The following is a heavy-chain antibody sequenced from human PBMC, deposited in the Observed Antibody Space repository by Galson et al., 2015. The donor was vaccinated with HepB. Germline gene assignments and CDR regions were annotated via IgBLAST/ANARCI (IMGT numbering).Heavy chain of an antibody. CDR2: IIPIFGTA. CDR3: ARDLHSSSAHTANWFDP. Sequence: SVKVSCKASGGTFSSYAISWVRQAPGQGLEWMGGIIPIFGTANYAQKFQGRVTITADESTSTAYMELSSLRSEDTAVYYCARDLHSSSAHTANWFDPWGQGTLVTVSS. D-gene: IGHD6-6*01. J-gene: IGHJ5*02. CDR1: GGTFSSYA. V-gene: IGHV1-69*13.